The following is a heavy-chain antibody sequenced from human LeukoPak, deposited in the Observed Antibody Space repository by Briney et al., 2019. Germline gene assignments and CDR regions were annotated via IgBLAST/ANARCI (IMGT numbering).Heavy chain of an antibody. V-gene: IGHV3-23*01. CDR1: GFTFSSCA. CDR3: AKPPSDNLLTGSLYYFDY. Sequence: GGSLRLSCAASGFTFSSCAMSWVRQAPGKGLEWVSGISGSGDSTDYADSVKGRFTISRDNSKNTLDLEINSLRAEDTAVYYCAKPPSDNLLTGSLYYFDYWGQGTLVTVSS. D-gene: IGHD3-9*01. CDR2: ISGSGDST. J-gene: IGHJ4*02.